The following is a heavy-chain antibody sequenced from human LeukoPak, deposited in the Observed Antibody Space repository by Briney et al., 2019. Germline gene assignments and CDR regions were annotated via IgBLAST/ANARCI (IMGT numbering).Heavy chain of an antibody. Sequence: GASVKVSCKASGGTFSSYAISWVRQAPGQGLEWMGGIIPIFGTANYAQKFQGRVTITADKSTSTAYMELSSLRSEDTAVYYCARVGMVRGVILYGMDVWGQGTTVTVSS. V-gene: IGHV1-69*06. CDR3: ARVGMVRGVILYGMDV. J-gene: IGHJ6*02. CDR2: IIPIFGTA. CDR1: GGTFSSYA. D-gene: IGHD3-10*01.